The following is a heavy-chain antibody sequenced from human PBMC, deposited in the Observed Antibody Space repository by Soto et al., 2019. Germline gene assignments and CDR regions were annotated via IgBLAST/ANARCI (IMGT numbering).Heavy chain of an antibody. Sequence: SETLSLTCTVSGGSISSSSYYWGWIRQPPGKGLEWIGSIYYSGSTYYNPSLKSRVTISVDTSKNQFSLKLSSVTAADTAVYYCARGGVVVAATHRAYNWFDPWGQGSLVTV. D-gene: IGHD2-15*01. CDR3: ARGGVVVAATHRAYNWFDP. CDR2: IYYSGST. J-gene: IGHJ5*02. V-gene: IGHV4-39*01. CDR1: GGSISSSSYY.